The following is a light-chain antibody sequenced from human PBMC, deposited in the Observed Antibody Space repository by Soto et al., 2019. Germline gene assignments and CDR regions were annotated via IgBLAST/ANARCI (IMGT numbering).Light chain of an antibody. CDR3: QQANSFPFT. J-gene: IGKJ3*01. V-gene: IGKV1-12*01. CDR1: QGISRW. CDR2: AAS. Sequence: DIQMTQSPSSVSASVGDRVTITCRASQGISRWLAWYQQNPGKAPKLLIYAASSLRSGVPSRFRGSGSGTDFTLTINGLQPEDFATYFYQQANSFPFTFGPGTKVYI.